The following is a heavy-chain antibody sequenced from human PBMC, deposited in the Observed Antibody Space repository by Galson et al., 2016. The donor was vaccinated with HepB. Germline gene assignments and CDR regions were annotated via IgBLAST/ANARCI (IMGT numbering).Heavy chain of an antibody. V-gene: IGHV3-30*18. D-gene: IGHD3-22*01. Sequence: SLRLSCAASGFIFSVYNMNWARQAPGKGLEWVAVISHDGNNKYYADSVKGRFTISTDNSKNMMYLQMNSLRAEDTAVYYCAKMSGSSGYYSDASDIWGQGTMVTVSS. CDR3: AKMSGSSGYYSDASDI. J-gene: IGHJ3*02. CDR2: ISHDGNNK. CDR1: GFIFSVYN.